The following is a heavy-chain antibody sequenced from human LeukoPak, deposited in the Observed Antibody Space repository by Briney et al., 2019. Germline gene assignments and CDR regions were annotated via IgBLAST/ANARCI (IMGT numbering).Heavy chain of an antibody. J-gene: IGHJ4*02. D-gene: IGHD2-21*02. CDR3: ARNNFGDFLELAY. CDR2: IYSSGIT. V-gene: IGHV4-31*03. Sequence: SETLSLTCTVSGDSISSGGYYWSWIRQHPGKSLEWIGYIYSSGITHYNPSVKSRLTISVDTSKNQFSLHLSSVTAADAAVYYCARNNFGDFLELAYWGQGTLVTVSS. CDR1: GDSISSGGYY.